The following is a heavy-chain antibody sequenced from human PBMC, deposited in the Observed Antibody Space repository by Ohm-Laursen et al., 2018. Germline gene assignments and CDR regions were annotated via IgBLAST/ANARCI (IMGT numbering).Heavy chain of an antibody. CDR1: GFSFSNYG. CDR2: ISYDGSNE. CDR3: AKDLRVNYYGMDV. J-gene: IGHJ6*02. D-gene: IGHD4-23*01. Sequence: SLRLSCAASGFSFSNYGMYWVRQAPGKGLEWVALISYDGSNEYYADSVKGRFIISRDNSKNTVYLQMNSLRGEDTAVYYCAKDLRVNYYGMDVWGQGTTVTVSS. V-gene: IGHV3-30*18.